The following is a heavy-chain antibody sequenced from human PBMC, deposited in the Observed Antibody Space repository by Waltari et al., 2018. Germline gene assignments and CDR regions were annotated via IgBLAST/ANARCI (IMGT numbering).Heavy chain of an antibody. D-gene: IGHD3-16*01. CDR1: GLTFSRFY. Sequence: EVQLVESGGGLVQHGGSLSLSCSASGLTFSRFYMHWMRQAPGKGLEYVSSLDNDGSRTYYADSVRGRFTISRDNSINTLYLQMSSLRPEDTALYYCVNGGGGPIPFNYWGQGTLVTVSS. V-gene: IGHV3-64D*06. J-gene: IGHJ4*02. CDR2: LDNDGSRT. CDR3: VNGGGGPIPFNY.